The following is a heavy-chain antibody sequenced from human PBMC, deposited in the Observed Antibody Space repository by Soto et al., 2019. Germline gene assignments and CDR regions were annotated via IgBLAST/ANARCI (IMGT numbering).Heavy chain of an antibody. D-gene: IGHD3-10*01. CDR3: ARDVRVEAGSGEIDY. CDR2: IIPILGIA. J-gene: IGHJ4*02. CDR1: GGTFSSYT. V-gene: IGHV1-69*04. Sequence: ASVKVSCKASGGTFSSYTISWVRQAPGQGLEWMGRIIPILGIANYAQKFQGRVTITADKSTSTAYMELSSLRSEDTAVYYCARDVRVEAGSGEIDYWGQGTLVTVSS.